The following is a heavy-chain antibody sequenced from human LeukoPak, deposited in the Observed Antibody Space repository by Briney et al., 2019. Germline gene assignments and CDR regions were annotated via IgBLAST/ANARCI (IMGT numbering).Heavy chain of an antibody. J-gene: IGHJ4*02. CDR1: GGSISSSSYY. V-gene: IGHV4-39*01. CDR3: ARHQIDTVTVDY. CDR2: IYYSGST. D-gene: IGHD4-17*01. Sequence: SETLSLTXTVSGGSISSSSYYWGWIRQPPGKGLEWIGSIYYSGSTYYNPSLKGRVTISVDTSKNQFSLKLSSVTAADTAVYYCARHQIDTVTVDYWGQGTLVTVSS.